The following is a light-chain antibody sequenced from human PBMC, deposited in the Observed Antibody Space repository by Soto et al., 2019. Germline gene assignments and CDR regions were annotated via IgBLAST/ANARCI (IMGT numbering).Light chain of an antibody. V-gene: IGKV3-20*01. CDR1: QSVRNNY. J-gene: IGKJ1*01. Sequence: EIVLTQSPGTLSLSPGERATLSCRASQSVRNNYLAWYQQRPGQAPRLLIYAASSRATGIPDRFSGSGSGTDFTLTISRLEPEDFEVYYCQQYGTSPRTLGQGTKVDIK. CDR2: AAS. CDR3: QQYGTSPRT.